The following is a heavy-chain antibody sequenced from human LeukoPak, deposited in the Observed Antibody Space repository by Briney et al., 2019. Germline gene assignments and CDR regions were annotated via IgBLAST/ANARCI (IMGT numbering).Heavy chain of an antibody. V-gene: IGHV3-23*01. CDR2: ISGSGGST. CDR1: GFTFSSYA. CDR3: AKDPRVVAASYYFDY. Sequence: HPGGSLRLSCAASGFTFSSYAMSWVRQAPAKGLEWVSAISGSGGSTYYADSVKGRFTISRDNSKNTLYLQMNSLRAEDTAVYYCAKDPRVVAASYYFDYWGQGTLVTVSS. J-gene: IGHJ4*02. D-gene: IGHD2-15*01.